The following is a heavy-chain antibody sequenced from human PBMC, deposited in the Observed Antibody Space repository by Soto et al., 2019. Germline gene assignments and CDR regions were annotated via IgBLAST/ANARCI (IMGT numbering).Heavy chain of an antibody. V-gene: IGHV4-34*01. D-gene: IGHD3-22*01. J-gene: IGHJ4*02. CDR3: ARGHDSSGYYYVPY. Sequence: SETLSLTCAVYGGSFSGYYWSWIRQPPGKGLEWIGEINHSGSTNYNPSLKSRVAISVDTSKNQFSLKLSSVTAADTAVYYCARGHDSSGYYYVPYWGQGTLVTVSS. CDR1: GGSFSGYY. CDR2: INHSGST.